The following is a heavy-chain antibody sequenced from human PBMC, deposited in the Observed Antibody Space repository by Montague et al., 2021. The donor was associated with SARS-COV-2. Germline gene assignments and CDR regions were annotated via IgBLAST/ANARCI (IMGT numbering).Heavy chain of an antibody. D-gene: IGHD6-13*01. CDR2: IYYSGST. Sequence: TLSLTCTVSGGSISSGGYYWSWIRQHPGKGLEWIGYIYYSGSTYYNPSLKSRVTISVDTSKNQFSLKLSSVTAADTAVYYCARDIDWYSSSWFGYCGQGTQVTVSS. J-gene: IGHJ4*02. CDR1: GGSISSGGYY. V-gene: IGHV4-31*03. CDR3: ARDIDWYSSSWFGY.